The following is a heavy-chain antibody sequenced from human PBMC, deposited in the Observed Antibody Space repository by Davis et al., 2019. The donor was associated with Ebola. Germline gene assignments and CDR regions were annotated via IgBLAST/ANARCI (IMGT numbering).Heavy chain of an antibody. D-gene: IGHD4-17*01. V-gene: IGHV1-2*02. Sequence: ASVKVSCKASGYTFTGYYIHWVRQAPGQGLEWMGWINPNSGGTNDAQKFQGRVTMTRDTSISTAYMELSRLRSDDTAVYYCARSNDYGDYFSRGSAVDVWGKGTTVAVSS. J-gene: IGHJ6*04. CDR1: GYTFTGYY. CDR3: ARSNDYGDYFSRGSAVDV. CDR2: INPNSGGT.